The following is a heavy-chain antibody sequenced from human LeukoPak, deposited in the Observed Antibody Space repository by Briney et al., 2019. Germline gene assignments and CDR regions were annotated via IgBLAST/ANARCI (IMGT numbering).Heavy chain of an antibody. CDR1: GGTFSSYA. CDR2: IIPILGIA. V-gene: IGHV1-69*04. CDR3: ARAKTLRGYSGYDAGAMDV. Sequence: SVKVSCKASGGTFSSYAISWVRQAPGQGLEWMGKIIPILGIANYAQKFQGRVTITADKSTSTAYMELSSLRSEDTAVYYCARAKTLRGYSGYDAGAMDVWGQGTTVTVSS. J-gene: IGHJ6*02. D-gene: IGHD5-12*01.